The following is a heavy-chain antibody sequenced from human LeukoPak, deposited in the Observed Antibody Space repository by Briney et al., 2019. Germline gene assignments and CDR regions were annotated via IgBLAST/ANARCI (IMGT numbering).Heavy chain of an antibody. Sequence: GGSLRLSCAASGFTFSSYAMHWVRQAPGKGLEWVAVISYDGSNKYYADSVKGRFTISRDNSKNTLYLQMNSLRAEDTAVYYRARSIAGRGFGELYDYWGQGTLVTVSS. J-gene: IGHJ4*02. CDR1: GFTFSSYA. CDR3: ARSIAGRGFGELYDY. D-gene: IGHD3-10*01. V-gene: IGHV3-30-3*01. CDR2: ISYDGSNK.